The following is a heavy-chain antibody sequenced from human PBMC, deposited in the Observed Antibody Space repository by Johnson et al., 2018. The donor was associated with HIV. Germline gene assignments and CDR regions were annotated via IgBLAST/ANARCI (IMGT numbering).Heavy chain of an antibody. Sequence: EVQLVESGGGLVQPGGSLRLSCAASGFTFSNAWMNWVRQAPGKGLEWVGRIRSKTDGGTTDHAAPVKGRFSISRDDSKNTLYLQMNSLKTEDTSVYYCATGFGPAFDIWGQGTLVTVSS. D-gene: IGHD3-16*01. V-gene: IGHV3-15*01. CDR2: IRSKTDGGTT. J-gene: IGHJ3*02. CDR1: GFTFSNAW. CDR3: ATGFGPAFDI.